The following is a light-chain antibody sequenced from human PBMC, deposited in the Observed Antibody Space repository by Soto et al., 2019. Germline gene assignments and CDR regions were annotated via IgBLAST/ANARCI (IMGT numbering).Light chain of an antibody. CDR2: EAS. Sequence: LKQSPGTLSLSTGERATLSCRASQSVSSSSLAWYQQNPGQAPRLLIYEASSRATGIPDRFSGSGSGTDFTLTISRLEPEDFAVYYCQQYRTFGQGTNVDIK. CDR3: QQYRT. V-gene: IGKV3-20*01. J-gene: IGKJ1*01. CDR1: QSVSSSS.